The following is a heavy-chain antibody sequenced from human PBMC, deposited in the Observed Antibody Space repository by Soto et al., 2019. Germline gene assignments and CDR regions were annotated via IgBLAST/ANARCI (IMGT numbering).Heavy chain of an antibody. CDR3: AGRYGHAFDI. CDR1: GGSISSYY. J-gene: IGHJ3*02. D-gene: IGHD4-17*01. Sequence: QVQLQESGPGLVKPSETLSLTCTVSGGSISSYYWSWIRQPPGKGLEWIGYIYYSGSTNYNPSLKGRVTISVDTSKNQFSPKLSSVTAAGTAVYYCAGRYGHAFDIWGQGTMVTVSS. CDR2: IYYSGST. V-gene: IGHV4-59*08.